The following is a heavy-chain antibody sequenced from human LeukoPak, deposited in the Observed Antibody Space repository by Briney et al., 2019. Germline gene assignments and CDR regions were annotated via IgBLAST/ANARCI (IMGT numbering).Heavy chain of an antibody. D-gene: IGHD5-12*01. CDR3: ARESGYGADFDY. J-gene: IGHJ4*02. Sequence: ASVKVSCKTSGYTFTSNGITWVRQAPGQGLEWMGWISAYNGHTTCAQKLQGRVTMTTDTSTSIAYMELRSLRSDDTAIYYCARESGYGADFDYWGQGTLVTVSS. CDR2: ISAYNGHT. V-gene: IGHV1-18*01. CDR1: GYTFTSNG.